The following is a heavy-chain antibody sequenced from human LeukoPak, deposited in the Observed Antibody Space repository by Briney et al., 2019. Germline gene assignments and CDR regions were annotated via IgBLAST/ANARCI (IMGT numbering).Heavy chain of an antibody. CDR1: GGSITNTNY. V-gene: IGHV4-4*02. CDR2: VNLQGST. J-gene: IGHJ5*02. D-gene: IGHD6-13*01. CDR3: ARGVAAAGTDWFDP. Sequence: SETLPLTCGVPGGSITNTNYWTWVRQPPGKGLEWIGEVNLQGSTNYNPSLMGRVATAVDTSENHISLQLTSVTAADTAVYYCARGVAAAGTDWFDPWGQGTLVTVSS.